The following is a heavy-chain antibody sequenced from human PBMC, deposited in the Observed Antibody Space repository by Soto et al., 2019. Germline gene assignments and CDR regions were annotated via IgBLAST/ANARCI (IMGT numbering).Heavy chain of an antibody. CDR1: GFTFSSYG. V-gene: IGHV3-33*01. D-gene: IGHD4-17*01. J-gene: IGHJ4*02. Sequence: GGSLRLSCAASGFTFSSYGMHWVRQAPGKGLEWVAVIWYDGSNKYYADSVKGRFTISRDNSKNTLYLQMNSLRAEDTAVYYCARRNDYGETVDYWGQGTLVTVSS. CDR3: ARRNDYGETVDY. CDR2: IWYDGSNK.